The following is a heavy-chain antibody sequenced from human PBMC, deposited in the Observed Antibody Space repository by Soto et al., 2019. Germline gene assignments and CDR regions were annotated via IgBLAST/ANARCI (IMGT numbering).Heavy chain of an antibody. J-gene: IGHJ6*02. CDR3: AKDRLDTAMVTLYYGMDV. D-gene: IGHD5-18*01. V-gene: IGHV3-23*01. Sequence: GGSLRLSCAASGFTFSSYAMSWIRQAPGKWLEWVSAISGSGGSTYYADSVKGRFTISRDNSKNTLYLQMNSLRAEDTAVYYCAKDRLDTAMVTLYYGMDVWGQGXTVTVYS. CDR2: ISGSGGST. CDR1: GFTFSSYA.